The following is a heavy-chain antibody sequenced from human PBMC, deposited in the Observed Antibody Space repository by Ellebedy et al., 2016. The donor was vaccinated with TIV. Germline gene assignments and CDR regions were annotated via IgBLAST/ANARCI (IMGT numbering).Heavy chain of an antibody. CDR1: GFSFSGYA. CDR3: ARDLEMVTAWGY. CDR2: ISKSGSST. Sequence: PGGSLRLSCAASGFSFSGYAMSWVRQAPGKGLEWVSSISKSGSSTYYADSEKGRFTISRDNSKNTVKLQMNSLRAEDTAVYYCARDLEMVTAWGYWGQGTLVTVSS. V-gene: IGHV3-23*01. D-gene: IGHD5-24*01. J-gene: IGHJ4*02.